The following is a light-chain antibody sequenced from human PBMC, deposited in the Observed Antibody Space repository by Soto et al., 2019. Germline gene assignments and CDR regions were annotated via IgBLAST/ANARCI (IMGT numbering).Light chain of an antibody. J-gene: IGLJ1*01. CDR1: SSDVGAYNL. CDR2: EVT. V-gene: IGLV2-14*01. CDR3: SSYTTTSTLGV. Sequence: QSSLTQPASVYGSPGQSITISCTGTSSDVGAYNLVSWYQQYPGKAPKLMVYEVTNRPSGVSNRFSGSKSGNAASLTISGLQAEDEADYYCSSYTTTSTLGVFGTGTKVTVL.